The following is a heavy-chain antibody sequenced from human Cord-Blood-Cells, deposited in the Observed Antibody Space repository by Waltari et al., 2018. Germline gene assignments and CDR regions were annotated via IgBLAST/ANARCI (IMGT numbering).Heavy chain of an antibody. J-gene: IGHJ3*02. Sequence: QVQLVQSGAEVKKPGSSVKVSCKASGGTFSSYAISWVRQAPGQGLEWMGGIIPIVGTANYAQKFQGRVTITADKSTSTAYMELSSLRSEDTAVYYCARDWVYSSGWYDAFDIWGQGTMVTVSS. D-gene: IGHD6-19*01. V-gene: IGHV1-69*06. CDR2: IIPIVGTA. CDR1: GGTFSSYA. CDR3: ARDWVYSSGWYDAFDI.